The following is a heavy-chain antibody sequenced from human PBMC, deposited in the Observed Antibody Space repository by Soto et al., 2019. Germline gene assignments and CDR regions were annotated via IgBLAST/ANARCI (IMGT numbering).Heavy chain of an antibody. D-gene: IGHD3-22*01. V-gene: IGHV5-51*01. CDR2: IYPGDSDT. J-gene: IGHJ3*02. CDR1: GYSFTSYW. Sequence: PGESLKISCKGSGYSFTSYWIGWVPQMPGKGLEWMGIIYPGDSDTRYSPSFQGQVTISADKSISTAYLQWSSLKASDTAMYYCARQLDSSGYYWAIWGQGTMVTVSS. CDR3: ARQLDSSGYYWAI.